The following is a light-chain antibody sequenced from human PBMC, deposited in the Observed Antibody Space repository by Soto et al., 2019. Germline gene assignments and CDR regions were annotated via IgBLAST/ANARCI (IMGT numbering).Light chain of an antibody. Sequence: EIVLTQSPGTLSLSPGERARLACRASQSVRRSYLAWYQQKPGQAPRLLIYGASSRATGIPDRLSGSGSGTDFTLTISRLEPEDSAVYYCQQYGSSPSFGHGTQVDIK. V-gene: IGKV3-20*01. CDR1: QSVRRSY. CDR2: GAS. J-gene: IGKJ1*01. CDR3: QQYGSSPS.